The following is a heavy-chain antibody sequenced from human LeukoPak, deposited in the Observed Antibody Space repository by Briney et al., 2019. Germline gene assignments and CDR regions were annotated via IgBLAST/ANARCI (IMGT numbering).Heavy chain of an antibody. Sequence: GGSLRLSCAASGFTFSSYAMHWVRQAPGKGLEWVAVISYDGSNKYYADSVKGRFTISRGNSKNTLYLQMNSLRAEDTAVYYCARDGDTDPYYFDYWGQGTLVTVSS. CDR3: ARDGDTDPYYFDY. D-gene: IGHD5-18*01. V-gene: IGHV3-30-3*01. CDR2: ISYDGSNK. J-gene: IGHJ4*02. CDR1: GFTFSSYA.